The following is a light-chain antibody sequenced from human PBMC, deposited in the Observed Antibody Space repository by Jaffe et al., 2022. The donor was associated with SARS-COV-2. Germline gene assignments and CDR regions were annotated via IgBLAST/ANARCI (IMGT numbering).Light chain of an antibody. CDR2: GAS. V-gene: IGKV1-9*01. CDR3: QQLNSLFT. CDR1: QGISGY. Sequence: DIQLTQSPSFLSASVGDRVTITCRASQGISGYLAWYQEKPGKAPNLLIYGASTLQSGVPSRFSGRGSGTEFTLTISGLQPEDFATYYCQQLNSLFTFGPGTKVDIK. J-gene: IGKJ3*01.